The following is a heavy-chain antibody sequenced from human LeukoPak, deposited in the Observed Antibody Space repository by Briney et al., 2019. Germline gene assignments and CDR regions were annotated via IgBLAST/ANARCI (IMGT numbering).Heavy chain of an antibody. CDR2: IRYDGSNK. Sequence: GGSLRLSYAASGFTFSSYGMHWVRQAPGKGLEWVAFIRYDGSNKYYADSVKGRFTISRDNAKNTLYLQMDSLRAEDTAMYYCARGKQDFDYWGQGTLVTVSS. CDR1: GFTFSSYG. V-gene: IGHV3-30*02. D-gene: IGHD3-10*01. J-gene: IGHJ4*02. CDR3: ARGKQDFDY.